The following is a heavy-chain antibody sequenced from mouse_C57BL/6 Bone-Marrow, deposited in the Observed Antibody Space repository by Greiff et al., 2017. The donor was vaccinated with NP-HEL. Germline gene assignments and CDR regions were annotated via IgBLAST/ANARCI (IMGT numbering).Heavy chain of an antibody. CDR3: ARWNGSDWYFDV. J-gene: IGHJ1*03. Sequence: VQLQQPGAELVKPGASVKMSCKASGYTFTSSWLTWVKQRPGQGLEWIGDIYPGSGSTNYNEKIKSKATLTVDTSSSTAYMQLSSLTSEDSAVYYSARWNGSDWYFDVWGTGTTVTVSS. CDR1: GYTFTSSW. V-gene: IGHV1-55*01. CDR2: IYPGSGST. D-gene: IGHD1-1*01.